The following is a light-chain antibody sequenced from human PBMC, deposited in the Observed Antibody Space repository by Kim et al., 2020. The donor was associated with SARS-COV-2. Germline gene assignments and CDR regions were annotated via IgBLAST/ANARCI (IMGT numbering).Light chain of an antibody. CDR2: DDS. Sequence: SVFVGDRVNITCRASQSISRWLVWYQQKPGEAPKLLIYDDSNLQSGVPSRFSRSGSGTELSLTNSSLQPEDCAIYYCQRYQYYSTFGQGTKVDI. J-gene: IGKJ1*01. CDR3: QRYQYYST. V-gene: IGKV1-5*01. CDR1: QSISRW.